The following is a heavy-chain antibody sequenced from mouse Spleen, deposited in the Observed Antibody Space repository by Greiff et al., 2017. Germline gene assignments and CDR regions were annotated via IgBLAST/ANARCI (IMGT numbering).Heavy chain of an antibody. CDR2: IDPEDGDT. Sequence: VQLQQSGAELVRPGASVKLSCTASGFNIKDYYMHWVKQRPEQGLEWIGRIDPEDGDTEYAPKFQGKATMTADTSSNTAYLQLSSLTSEDTAVYYCTTDGYYGGAWFAYWGQGTLVTVSA. CDR1: GFNIKDYY. CDR3: TTDGYYGGAWFAY. J-gene: IGHJ3*01. D-gene: IGHD2-3*01. V-gene: IGHV14-1*01.